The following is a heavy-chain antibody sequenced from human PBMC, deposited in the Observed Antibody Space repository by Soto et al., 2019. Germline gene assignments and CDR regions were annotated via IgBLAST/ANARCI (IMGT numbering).Heavy chain of an antibody. CDR2: ISSSSGTI. V-gene: IGHV3-48*03. CDR3: ARSGVAALDS. CDR1: GFTLSTYE. D-gene: IGHD2-8*01. J-gene: IGHJ5*01. Sequence: EVQLVESGGGLVQPGGSVRLSCAASGFTLSTYEMHWVRQAPGKGLEWVSRISSSSGTIYYADSVKGRFTISRDNAKNSLYLQMDSLRADDTAVYFCARSGVAALDSWGQGTLVTVSS.